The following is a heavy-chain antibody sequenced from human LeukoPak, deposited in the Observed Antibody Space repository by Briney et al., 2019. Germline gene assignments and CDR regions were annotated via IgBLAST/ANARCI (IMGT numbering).Heavy chain of an antibody. J-gene: IGHJ5*02. D-gene: IGHD6-19*01. Sequence: GGSLRLSRAASGFTFSSYSMNWVRQAPGKGLEWVSSISSSSYIYYADSEKGRFTISRDNAKNSLYLQMNSLRAEDTAVYYCARDLSGWYKDWFDPWGQGTLVTVSS. CDR2: ISSSSYI. V-gene: IGHV3-21*01. CDR1: GFTFSSYS. CDR3: ARDLSGWYKDWFDP.